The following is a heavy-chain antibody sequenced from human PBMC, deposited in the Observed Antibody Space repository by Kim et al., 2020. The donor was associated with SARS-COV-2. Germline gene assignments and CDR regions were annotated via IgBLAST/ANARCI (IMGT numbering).Heavy chain of an antibody. CDR3: ARSSSGMVRGAQY. D-gene: IGHD3-10*01. V-gene: IGHV1-2*02. Sequence: YAQKFQGRVTMTRDTSISTAYMELSRLRSDDTAVYYCARSSSGMVRGAQYWGQGTLVTVSS. J-gene: IGHJ4*02.